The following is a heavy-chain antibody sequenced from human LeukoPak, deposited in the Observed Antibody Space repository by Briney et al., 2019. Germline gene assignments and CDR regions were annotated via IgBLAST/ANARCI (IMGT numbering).Heavy chain of an antibody. V-gene: IGHV4-39*01. CDR1: GGSISSSSYY. Sequence: SETLSLTCTVSGGSISSSSYYWGWLRQPPGKGLEWIGSIYYSGSTYYNPSLKSRVTTSVDTSKNQFSLKLSSVTAADTAVYYCARHARKDDAFDIWGQGTMVTVSS. CDR3: ARHARKDDAFDI. J-gene: IGHJ3*02. CDR2: IYYSGST.